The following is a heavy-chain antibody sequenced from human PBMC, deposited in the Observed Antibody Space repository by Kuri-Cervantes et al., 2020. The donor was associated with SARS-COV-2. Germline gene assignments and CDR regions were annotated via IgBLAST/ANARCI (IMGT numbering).Heavy chain of an antibody. V-gene: IGHV3-30-3*01. J-gene: IGHJ4*02. CDR2: ISYDGSNK. CDR3: AKGRRGLEGDIVVVPASD. D-gene: IGHD2-2*01. CDR1: GFTFSSYA. Sequence: GESLKISCAASGFTFSSYAMHWVRQAPGKGLEWVAVISYDGSNKYYADSVKGRFTISRDNSKNTLYLQMNSLRAEDTAVYYCAKGRRGLEGDIVVVPASDWGQGTLVTVSS.